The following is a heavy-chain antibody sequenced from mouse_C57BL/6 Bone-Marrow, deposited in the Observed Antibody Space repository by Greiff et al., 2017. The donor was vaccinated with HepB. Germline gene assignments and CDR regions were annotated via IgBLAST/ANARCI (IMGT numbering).Heavy chain of an antibody. CDR2: IYPRSGNT. CDR1: GYTFTSYG. V-gene: IGHV1-81*01. J-gene: IGHJ3*01. CDR3: ARDEAFYYDYEFAY. D-gene: IGHD2-4*01. Sequence: VQRVESGAELARPGASVKLSCKASGYTFTSYGISWVKQRTGQGLEWIGEIYPRSGNTYYNEKFKGKATLTADKSSSTAYMELRSLTSEDSAVYFCARDEAFYYDYEFAYWGQGTLVTVSA.